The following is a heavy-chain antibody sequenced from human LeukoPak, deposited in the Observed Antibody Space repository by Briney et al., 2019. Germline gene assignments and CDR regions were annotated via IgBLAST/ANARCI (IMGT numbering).Heavy chain of an antibody. V-gene: IGHV3-53*01. CDR2: IYSDGST. CDR1: GFTVSSNY. CDR3: ARGPRGDGYNDY. D-gene: IGHD5-24*01. Sequence: GGSLKLSCAASGFTVSSNYMSWVRQAPGKGLEWVSVIYSDGSTYSEDSVKGRFTISRDNSKNTLYLQMNSLRAEDTAVYYCARGPRGDGYNDYWGQGTLVTVSS. J-gene: IGHJ4*02.